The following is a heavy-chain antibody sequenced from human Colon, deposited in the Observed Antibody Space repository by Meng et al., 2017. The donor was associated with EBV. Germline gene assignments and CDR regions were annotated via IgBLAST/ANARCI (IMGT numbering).Heavy chain of an antibody. CDR3: ARNYYFDY. Sequence: QVQLQESGPGLVKPSXXLSLTCAVSGDSISSGGYYWSWIRQPPGMGPEWIGYIYYSGGTYYNPSLKSRVTISMDTSKNQFSLRLSSVTAADTAVYYCARNYYFDYWGQGTLVTVSS. CDR1: GDSISSGGYY. J-gene: IGHJ4*02. CDR2: IYYSGGT. V-gene: IGHV4-30-4*01.